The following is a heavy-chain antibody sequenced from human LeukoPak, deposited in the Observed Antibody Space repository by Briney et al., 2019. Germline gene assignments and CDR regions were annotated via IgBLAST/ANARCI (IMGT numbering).Heavy chain of an antibody. CDR2: FDPEDGET. D-gene: IGHD5-12*01. CDR3: ATVVGPVATTYNFDD. Sequence: ASVKVFCKVSGYTLTELSMHWVRQAPGTGREWMGGFDPEDGETIYAQKFQGRVTMTEDTSTDTAYMELSSLRSEDTAVYYCATVVGPVATTYNFDDWGQGTLVTVSS. V-gene: IGHV1-24*01. CDR1: GYTLTELS. J-gene: IGHJ4*02.